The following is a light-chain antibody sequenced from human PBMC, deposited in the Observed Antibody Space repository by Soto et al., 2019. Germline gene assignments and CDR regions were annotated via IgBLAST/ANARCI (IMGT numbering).Light chain of an antibody. CDR2: AAS. J-gene: IGKJ1*01. CDR3: LQDYNYPWT. Sequence: AIQMTQSPSSLSSSVGDRVTITCRASQGIRNDLGWYQQKPGKAPKLLIYAASSIRSGVPSRFSGSGSGTDFNLTISSLQPEDFANYYCLQDYNYPWTFGKGTKVEIK. CDR1: QGIRND. V-gene: IGKV1-6*01.